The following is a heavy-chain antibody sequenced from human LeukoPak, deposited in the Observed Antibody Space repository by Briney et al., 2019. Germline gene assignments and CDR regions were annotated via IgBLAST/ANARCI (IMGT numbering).Heavy chain of an antibody. CDR2: IGTAGDT. CDR1: GFTFSSYD. V-gene: IGHV3-13*04. J-gene: IGHJ4*02. D-gene: IGHD5-12*01. Sequence: PGGSLRLSCAASGFTFSSYDMHWVRQPPGKGLEWVSAIGTAGDTYYPGSVKGRCTIFRENAKNSLYLQMNSLRAGDTAVYYCVRGTGYSAYDYDFDYWGQGTLVTVSS. CDR3: VRGTGYSAYDYDFDY.